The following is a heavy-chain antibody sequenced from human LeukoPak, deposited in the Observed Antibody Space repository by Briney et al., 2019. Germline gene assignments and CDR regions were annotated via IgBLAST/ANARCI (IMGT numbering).Heavy chain of an antibody. Sequence: SVKVSCKASGGTFSSYAISWVRQAPGQGLEWMGGIIPIFGTANYAQKFQGRVTITADESTSTAYMELSSLRSEDTAVYYCARPIAARDPNYYSYSMDVWGKGTTVTVSS. J-gene: IGHJ6*03. V-gene: IGHV1-69*13. CDR2: IIPIFGTA. CDR1: GGTFSSYA. CDR3: ARPIAARDPNYYSYSMDV. D-gene: IGHD6-6*01.